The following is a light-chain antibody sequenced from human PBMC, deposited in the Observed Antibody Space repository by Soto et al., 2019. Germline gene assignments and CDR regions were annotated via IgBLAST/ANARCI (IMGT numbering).Light chain of an antibody. V-gene: IGKV3-20*01. CDR3: QQCDNSPPWT. CDR2: GAS. Sequence: EIVLTQSPGTLSLSPGERATLSCRASQSVSSSSLAWYQQKPGQAPRLLIYGASSRATGIPDRFSGSGSGTDFTLTISRLEPEDFAVYYCQQCDNSPPWTFGQGTKVEIK. J-gene: IGKJ1*01. CDR1: QSVSSSS.